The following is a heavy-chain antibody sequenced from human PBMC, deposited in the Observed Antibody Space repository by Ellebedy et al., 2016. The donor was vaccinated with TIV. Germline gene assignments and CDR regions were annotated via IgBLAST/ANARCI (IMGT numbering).Heavy chain of an antibody. CDR2: INQDGGQK. V-gene: IGHV3-7*01. J-gene: IGHJ3*02. D-gene: IGHD4-17*01. CDR1: GFTFNSYW. Sequence: GESLKISCAASGFTFNSYWMTWVRQAPGKGLEWVANINQDGGQKYYVDSVRGRFTISRDNVKNSLYLQVNSLRAEDTAVYYCATDGSYGDYLSPQHAFTIWGQGTMVTVSS. CDR3: ATDGSYGDYLSPQHAFTI.